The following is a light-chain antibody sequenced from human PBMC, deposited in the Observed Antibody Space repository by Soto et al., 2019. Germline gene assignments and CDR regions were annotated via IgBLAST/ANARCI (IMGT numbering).Light chain of an antibody. CDR3: QQYFNTDWT. V-gene: IGKV4-1*01. CDR1: QSLLNRSDKKNY. J-gene: IGKJ1*01. CDR2: WAS. Sequence: DIVLTQSPDSLAVSLGERATINCKSSQSLLNRSDKKNYLAWYQQRPGQPPNLLIYWASTRQFGVPDRISGSGSGTDFTLTISSLQAEDVSVYYCQQYFNTDWTFSQGTKVEVK.